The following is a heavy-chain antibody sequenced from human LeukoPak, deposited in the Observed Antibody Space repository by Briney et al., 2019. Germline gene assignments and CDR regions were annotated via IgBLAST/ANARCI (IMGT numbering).Heavy chain of an antibody. Sequence: SETLSLTCAVYGGSFSGYYWSWIRQPPGKGLEWIGEINHSGSTNYNPSLKSRVTISVDTSKNQFSLKLSSVTAADTAVYYCAGGCRGGNFYYYQYYGMDGWGQGAKGTVFS. CDR2: INHSGST. D-gene: IGHD2-15*01. V-gene: IGHV4-34*01. J-gene: IGHJ6*02. CDR1: GGSFSGYY. CDR3: AGGCRGGNFYYYQYYGMDG.